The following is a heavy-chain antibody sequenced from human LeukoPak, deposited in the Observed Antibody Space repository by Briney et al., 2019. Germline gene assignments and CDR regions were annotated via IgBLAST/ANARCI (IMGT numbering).Heavy chain of an antibody. V-gene: IGHV3-30*02. CDR2: IRYDGSNK. Sequence: PGGSLRLSCAASGFTFSSYGMHWVRQAPGKGLEWVAFIRYDGSNKYYADSVKGRFTISRDNSKNTLYLQMNSLRAEDTAFYYCVRGGELVGSYFDYWGQGALVTVSS. D-gene: IGHD3-16*01. CDR1: GFTFSSYG. J-gene: IGHJ4*02. CDR3: VRGGELVGSYFDY.